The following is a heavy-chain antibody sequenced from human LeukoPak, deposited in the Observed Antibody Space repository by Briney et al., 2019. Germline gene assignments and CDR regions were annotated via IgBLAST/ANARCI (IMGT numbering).Heavy chain of an antibody. J-gene: IGHJ5*02. CDR3: ASLARGGNWFDP. V-gene: IGHV4-34*01. CDR1: GGSFIGYD. CDR2: INHSGGT. Sequence: PSETLSLTCAVYGGSFIGYDWTWVRQPPGKGLEWIGEINHSGGTNYNPSLKSRVTISVDTSKNQFSLKLRSVTAADTAVYYCASLARGGNWFDPWGQGTLVTVSS. D-gene: IGHD6-6*01.